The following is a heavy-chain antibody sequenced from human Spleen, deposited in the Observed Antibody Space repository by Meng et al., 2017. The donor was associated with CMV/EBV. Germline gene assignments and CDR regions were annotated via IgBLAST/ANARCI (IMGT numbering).Heavy chain of an antibody. CDR2: ISYDGSNK. J-gene: IGHJ4*02. CDR3: ARGTGDCSGGTCYSDFDY. CDR1: GFTFSSYA. D-gene: IGHD2-15*01. V-gene: IGHV3-30-3*01. Sequence: LSLTCAASGFTFSSYAMHLVRQAPGKGLAWVAVISYDGSNKYYADSVKGRFTISRDNSKNTLYLQMNSLRAENKAVYYCARGTGDCSGGTCYSDFDYWGQGTLVTVSS.